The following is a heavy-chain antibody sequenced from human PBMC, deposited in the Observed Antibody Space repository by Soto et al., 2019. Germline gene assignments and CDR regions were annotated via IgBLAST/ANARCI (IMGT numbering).Heavy chain of an antibody. V-gene: IGHV4-4*02. CDR3: ARVDSGSYSDY. J-gene: IGHJ4*02. CDR1: GGSIRSNNR. Sequence: QVQLQESGPGLVKPSGTLSLTCAVSGGSIRSNNRWSWVRQPPGKGLEWIGEIFHSGSTNYNPSLKTRVTISVDKSTNQFSLKLSSVTAADTAVYYCARVDSGSYSDYWGQGTLVTVSS. D-gene: IGHD1-26*01. CDR2: IFHSGST.